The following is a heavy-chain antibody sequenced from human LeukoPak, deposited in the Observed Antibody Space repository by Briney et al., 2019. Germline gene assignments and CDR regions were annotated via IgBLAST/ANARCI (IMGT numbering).Heavy chain of an antibody. CDR3: ARDGLRSCTSSSCYPGEDAFDI. CDR2: INPNTGNP. D-gene: IGHD2-2*01. Sequence: ASVKVSCKASGYSFTTYAMNWLRQAPGQGLEWMGWINPNTGNPTYAQGFTGRFVFSLDTSISTAYLHISSLKAEDTAVYYCARDGLRSCTSSSCYPGEDAFDIWGQGTMVTVSS. CDR1: GYSFTTYA. J-gene: IGHJ3*02. V-gene: IGHV7-4-1*02.